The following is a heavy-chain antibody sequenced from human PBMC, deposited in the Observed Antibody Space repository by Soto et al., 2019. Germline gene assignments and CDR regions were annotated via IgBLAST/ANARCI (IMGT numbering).Heavy chain of an antibody. V-gene: IGHV1-18*01. J-gene: IGHJ4*02. Sequence: ASVKVSCKASGYSFTTYGIFWVRQAPGQGLEWMGWISPYNGKTNYAQNLQGRVSMTTDASTTTAYMELRSLRSDDTAVYYCARVEDHFDSSGYAHWGQGTLVTVSS. CDR2: ISPYNGKT. CDR3: ARVEDHFDSSGYAH. D-gene: IGHD3-22*01. CDR1: GYSFTTYG.